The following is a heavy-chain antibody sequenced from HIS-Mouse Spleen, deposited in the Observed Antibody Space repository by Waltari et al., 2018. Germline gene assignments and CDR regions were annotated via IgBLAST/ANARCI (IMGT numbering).Heavy chain of an antibody. V-gene: IGHV4-38-2*02. Sequence: QVQLQESGPGLVKPSETLSLTCTVSGYSISSGYYWGWLRQPPGKGLEWIGSSYHSGSTYYNPSLKSRVTISVDTSKNQFSLKLSSVTAADTAVYYCARAAAAGQDYWGQGTLVTVSS. CDR3: ARAAAAGQDY. CDR1: GYSISSGYY. CDR2: SYHSGST. D-gene: IGHD6-13*01. J-gene: IGHJ4*02.